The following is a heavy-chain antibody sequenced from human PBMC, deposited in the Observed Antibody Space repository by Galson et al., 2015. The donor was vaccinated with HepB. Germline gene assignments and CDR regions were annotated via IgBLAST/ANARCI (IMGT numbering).Heavy chain of an antibody. V-gene: IGHV3-74*01. CDR1: RFSFSGYW. D-gene: IGHD1-1*01. CDR2: IDGDGNTI. J-gene: IGHJ4*02. Sequence: SLRLSCAASRFSFSGYWVHWVRQAPGKGLVWVSHIDGDGNTITYADSVKGRFTISRDDAKNTVYLQMNSLRADDTAVYFCARDMWYSQELWGQGTLVTVSS. CDR3: ARDMWYSQEL.